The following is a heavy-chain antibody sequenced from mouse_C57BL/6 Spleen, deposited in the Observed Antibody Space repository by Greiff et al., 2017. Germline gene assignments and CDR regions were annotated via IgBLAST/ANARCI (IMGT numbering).Heavy chain of an antibody. V-gene: IGHV1-59*01. CDR3: ASIYDYDY. D-gene: IGHD2-4*01. J-gene: IGHJ2*01. CDR2: IDPSDSYT. CDR1: GYTFTSYW. Sequence: QVQLQQPGAELVRPGTSVKLSCKASGYTFTSYWMHWVKQRPGQGLEWIGVIDPSDSYTNYNQKFKVKATLTVDPSSSTAYMQLSSLTSEDSAVYYCASIYDYDYWGQGTTLTVSS.